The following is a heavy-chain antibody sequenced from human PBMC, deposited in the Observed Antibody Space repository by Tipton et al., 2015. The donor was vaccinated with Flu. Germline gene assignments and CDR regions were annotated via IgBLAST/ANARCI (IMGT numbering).Heavy chain of an antibody. V-gene: IGHV3-33*01. Sequence: SLRLSCKVSGFDFSVYGMHWVRQAPGKGLEWVAVIWYDGSNIHYADSVKGRLTISRDNSKNALYLQMNGLRAEDTAVYYCARDEGVVNYYFGMDVWGQGTTVTVSS. CDR3: ARDEGVVNYYFGMDV. CDR2: IWYDGSNI. J-gene: IGHJ6*01. CDR1: GFDFSVYG.